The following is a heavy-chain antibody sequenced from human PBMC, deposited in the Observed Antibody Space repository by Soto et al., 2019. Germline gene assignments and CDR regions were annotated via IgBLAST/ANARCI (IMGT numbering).Heavy chain of an antibody. CDR3: ARRVRYFDWLTTYYYYYYYMDV. CDR2: INHSGST. J-gene: IGHJ6*03. V-gene: IGHV4-34*01. CDR1: GGSSSGYY. Sequence: SETLSLTCAVYGGSSSGYYWSWIRQPPGKGLEWIGEINHSGSTNYNPSLKSRVTISVDTSKNQFSLKLSSVTAADTAVYYCARRVRYFDWLTTYYYYYYYMDVWGKGTTVTVSS. D-gene: IGHD3-9*01.